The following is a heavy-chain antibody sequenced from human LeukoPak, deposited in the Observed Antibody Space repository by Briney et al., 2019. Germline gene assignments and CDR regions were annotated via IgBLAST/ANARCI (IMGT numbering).Heavy chain of an antibody. CDR3: ARAPGSAYNAYYFDY. Sequence: SETLSLTCTVSGASISSGGYFWGWIRQHPWKGLEWMGYFFYSGSTYYNPSLKSRVTISVDTSKNQISLKLSSVTAADTAAYYCARAPGSAYNAYYFDYWGQGTLVTVSS. CDR1: GASISSGGYF. V-gene: IGHV4-31*03. D-gene: IGHD1-1*01. CDR2: FFYSGST. J-gene: IGHJ4*02.